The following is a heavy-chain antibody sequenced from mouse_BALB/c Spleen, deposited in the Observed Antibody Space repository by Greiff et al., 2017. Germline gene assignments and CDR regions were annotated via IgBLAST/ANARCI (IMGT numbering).Heavy chain of an antibody. Sequence: EVQLQESGPDLVKPSQSLSLTCTATGYSITSCYRWLWIRQFPGIQLEWMGYIHYSGSTNYNPSLKCRIALTRDTSKNQFFLQLNSVTTEDTATYYCAIRGNYDSIWYFDVWGAGTTVTVSS. V-gene: IGHV3-1*02. CDR1: GYSITSCYR. CDR2: IHYSGST. D-gene: IGHD2-1*01. CDR3: AIRGNYDSIWYFDV. J-gene: IGHJ1*01.